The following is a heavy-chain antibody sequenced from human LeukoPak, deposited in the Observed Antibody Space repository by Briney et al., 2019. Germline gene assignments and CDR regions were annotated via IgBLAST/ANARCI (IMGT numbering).Heavy chain of an antibody. V-gene: IGHV3-21*01. D-gene: IGHD3-10*01. CDR2: ISSSSSYI. CDR1: GFTFSSYS. CDR3: ARLIYGSGSYYILRMYV. Sequence: PGGSLRLSCAASGFTFSSYSMNWVRQAPGKGLEWVSSISSSSSYIYYADSVKGRFTISRDNAKNSLYLQMNSLRAEDTAVYYCARLIYGSGSYYILRMYVWGQGTTVTVSS. J-gene: IGHJ6*02.